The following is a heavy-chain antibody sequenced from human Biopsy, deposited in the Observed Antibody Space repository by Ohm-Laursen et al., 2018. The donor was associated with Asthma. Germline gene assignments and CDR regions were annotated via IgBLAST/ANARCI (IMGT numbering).Heavy chain of an antibody. CDR1: GFTFSSYA. Sequence: GSLRLSCAASGFTFSSYAMSWVRQAPGKGLEWVSAISGSGGSTYYADSVKGRFTISRDNSKNTLYLQMNSLRAEDTAVYYCAKGYYYDSSGWSHYYFDYWGQGTLVTVSS. J-gene: IGHJ4*02. V-gene: IGHV3-23*01. CDR3: AKGYYYDSSGWSHYYFDY. D-gene: IGHD3-22*01. CDR2: ISGSGGST.